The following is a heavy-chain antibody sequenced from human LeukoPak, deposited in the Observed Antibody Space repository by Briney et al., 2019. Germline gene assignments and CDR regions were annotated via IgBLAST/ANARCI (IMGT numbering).Heavy chain of an antibody. V-gene: IGHV4-4*07. J-gene: IGHJ5*02. CDR2: ISTSGST. CDR3: ARGKEWFDP. Sequence: PSETLSLTCTVSGGSISSYYWSWIRQPAGKGPEWIGRISTSGSTNYNPSLKTRVTMSVDTSKNQFSLKLSSVTAADTAVYYCARGKEWFDPWGQGTLVTVSS. CDR1: GGSISSYY.